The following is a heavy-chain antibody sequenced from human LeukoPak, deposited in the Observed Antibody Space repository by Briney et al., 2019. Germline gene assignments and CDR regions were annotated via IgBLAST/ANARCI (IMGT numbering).Heavy chain of an antibody. D-gene: IGHD3-22*01. CDR2: IHTSGST. V-gene: IGHV4-4*07. CDR1: GGSISSYY. Sequence: NASQTLSLTCTASGGSISSYYWSWIRQPAGKGLEWVGRIHTSGSTNYNPSLKSRVTMSVDTSKNQFSLKLSSVTAADTAVYYCARDRYYYDSSGYYRLDYWGQGTLVTVSS. J-gene: IGHJ4*02. CDR3: ARDRYYYDSSGYYRLDY.